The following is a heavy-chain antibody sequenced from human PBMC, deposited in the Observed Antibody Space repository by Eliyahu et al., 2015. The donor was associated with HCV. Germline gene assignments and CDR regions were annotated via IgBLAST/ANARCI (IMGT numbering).Heavy chain of an antibody. V-gene: IGHV3-21*06. D-gene: IGHD2-15*01. CDR2: ISSSGTFR. Sequence: EQLVESGGGLVKPGGSLRLXGVVSGFTMSAYSMNWVRQAPGKGLEWVSSISSSGTFRNYEDSMKGRFTSSRDNARNSLFLEMNSLREDDTALYYCARTGRDHWFFDLWGRGTLVTVSS. CDR3: ARTGRDHWFFDL. J-gene: IGHJ2*01. CDR1: GFTMSAYS.